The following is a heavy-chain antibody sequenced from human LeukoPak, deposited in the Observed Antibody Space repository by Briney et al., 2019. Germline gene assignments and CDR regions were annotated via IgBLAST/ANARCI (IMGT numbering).Heavy chain of an antibody. CDR1: GFTVSSNY. CDR2: IYSGGST. J-gene: IGHJ5*02. Sequence: GGSLRLSCAASGFTVSSNYMSWVRQAPGKGLEWVSVIYSGGSTYYADSVKGRFTISRDNPKNTLYLQMNSLRAEDTAVYYCARYSSSGYWFDPWGQGTLVTVSS. D-gene: IGHD6-6*01. V-gene: IGHV3-66*02. CDR3: ARYSSSGYWFDP.